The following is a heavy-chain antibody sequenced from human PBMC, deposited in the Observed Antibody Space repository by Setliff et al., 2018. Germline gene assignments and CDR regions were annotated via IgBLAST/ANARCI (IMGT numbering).Heavy chain of an antibody. CDR3: VREGVDSRSSTDYRYYMDV. V-gene: IGHV1-69*05. D-gene: IGHD3-22*01. CDR2: TIPIFGTT. CDR1: GGTFGSYG. Sequence: VKVSCKASGGTFGSYGISWVRQAPGQGLEWMGGTIPIFGTTDYAQKFRGRVTIITDESTSTAFMQLSSLRSEDTAVYYCVREGVDSRSSTDYRYYMDVWGKGTTVTVSS. J-gene: IGHJ6*03.